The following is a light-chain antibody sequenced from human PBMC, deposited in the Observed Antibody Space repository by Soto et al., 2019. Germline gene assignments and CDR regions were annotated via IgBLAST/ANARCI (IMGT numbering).Light chain of an antibody. CDR1: SIDVGGYNY. CDR3: SAYAGSTFV. V-gene: IGLV2-8*01. Sequence: QSVLTQPPSASGSPGQSVTISCTGTSIDVGGYNYVSWYQQHPGKAPKVMIYEVTKRPSGVPDRFSGSKSGNTASLTVSGLQAEDESDYYCSAYAGSTFVFGTGTKVTVL. CDR2: EVT. J-gene: IGLJ1*01.